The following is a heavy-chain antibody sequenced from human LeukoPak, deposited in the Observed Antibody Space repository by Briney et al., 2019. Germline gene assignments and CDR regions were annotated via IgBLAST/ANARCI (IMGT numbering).Heavy chain of an antibody. Sequence: SVKVSCKASGGTFSSYAISWVRQAPGQGLEWMGTIIPILGMANYAQKFQGRVTITADKSTNTAYMELSSLRSEDTAVYYCARDRTPGYDILTRYLDYWGQGTLVTVSS. V-gene: IGHV1-69*04. J-gene: IGHJ4*02. D-gene: IGHD3-9*01. CDR3: ARDRTPGYDILTRYLDY. CDR1: GGTFSSYA. CDR2: IIPILGMA.